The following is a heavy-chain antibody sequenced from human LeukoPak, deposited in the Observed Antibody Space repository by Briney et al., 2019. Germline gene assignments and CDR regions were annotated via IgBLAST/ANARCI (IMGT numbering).Heavy chain of an antibody. CDR3: ARSPKRIAAAGTIDY. V-gene: IGHV4-34*01. Sequence: SETLSLTCAVYGGSFSGYYWSWIRQPPGKGLEWIGEINHSGSTNYNPSLKSRVTISVDTSKNQFSLKLSSVTAADTAVYYCARSPKRIAAAGTIDYWGQGTLVTVSS. CDR1: GGSFSGYY. D-gene: IGHD6-13*01. J-gene: IGHJ4*02. CDR2: INHSGST.